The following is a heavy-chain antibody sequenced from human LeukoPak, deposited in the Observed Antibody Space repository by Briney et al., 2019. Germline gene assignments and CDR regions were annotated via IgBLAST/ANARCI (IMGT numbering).Heavy chain of an antibody. Sequence: GGSLRLSCAASGFTFSSYAMSWVRQAPGKGLEWVPAVSGSGGSTYYADSVKGRFTISRDNSKNTLYLQMNSLRAEDTAVYYCAKGGCSSTSCYGYYYYYYMDVWGKGTTVTVSS. J-gene: IGHJ6*03. V-gene: IGHV3-23*01. CDR2: VSGSGGST. CDR3: AKGGCSSTSCYGYYYYYYMDV. CDR1: GFTFSSYA. D-gene: IGHD2-2*01.